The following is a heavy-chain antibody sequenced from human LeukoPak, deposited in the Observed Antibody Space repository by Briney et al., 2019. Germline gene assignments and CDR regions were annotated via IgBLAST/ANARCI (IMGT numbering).Heavy chain of an antibody. V-gene: IGHV3-53*01. D-gene: IGHD5/OR15-5a*01. J-gene: IGHJ5*02. CDR3: TRNVASSPTIHWFDP. CDR2: IYSGGYT. Sequence: GGSLRLSCAASGFTFSSHGMSWVRQAPGKGLEWVSVIYSGGYTYYADSVKGRFTISRDNSKNTLYLQMSSLRDEDTAVYYCTRNVASSPTIHWFDPWGQGTLVTVSS. CDR1: GFTFSSHG.